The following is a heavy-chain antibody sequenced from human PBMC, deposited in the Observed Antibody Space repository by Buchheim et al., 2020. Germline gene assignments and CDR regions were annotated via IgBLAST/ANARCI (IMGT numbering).Heavy chain of an antibody. CDR1: GFTFSSYA. CDR3: AKDRAYCSSTSCHSGMDV. Sequence: EVQLLESGGGLVQPGGSLRLSCAASGFTFSSYAMSWVRQAPGKGLEWVSALSGSGGSTYYADSVKGRFTISSDNSKNKLYLQMNSLRAEDTAVYYCAKDRAYCSSTSCHSGMDVWGQGTT. D-gene: IGHD2-2*02. J-gene: IGHJ6*02. CDR2: LSGSGGST. V-gene: IGHV3-23*01.